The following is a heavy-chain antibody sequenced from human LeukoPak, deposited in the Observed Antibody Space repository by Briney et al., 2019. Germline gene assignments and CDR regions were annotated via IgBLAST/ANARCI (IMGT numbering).Heavy chain of an antibody. V-gene: IGHV1-2*02. CDR3: ARVHAVAGTGYYSYGMDV. CDR2: INPNSGGT. D-gene: IGHD6-19*01. Sequence: ASVTVSFMASGYTFTCYYMHWVRQAPGQGLEWMGWINPNSGGTNYAQKFQGRVTMTRDTSISTAYMELSRLRSDDTAVYYCARVHAVAGTGYYSYGMDVWGQGTTVTVSS. CDR1: GYTFTCYY. J-gene: IGHJ6*02.